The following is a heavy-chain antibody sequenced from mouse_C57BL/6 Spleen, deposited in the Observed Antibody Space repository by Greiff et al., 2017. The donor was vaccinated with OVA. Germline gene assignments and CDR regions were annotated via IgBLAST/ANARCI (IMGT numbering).Heavy chain of an antibody. Sequence: QVQLQQPGAELVRPGTSVKLSCKASGYTFTSYWMHWVKQRPGQGLEWIGVIDPSDSYTNYNQKFKGKATLTVDTSSSTAYMQLSSLTSEDSAVYYCARSLYSNFYFDYWGQGTTLTVSS. CDR3: ARSLYSNFYFDY. V-gene: IGHV1-59*01. CDR2: IDPSDSYT. CDR1: GYTFTSYW. D-gene: IGHD2-5*01. J-gene: IGHJ2*01.